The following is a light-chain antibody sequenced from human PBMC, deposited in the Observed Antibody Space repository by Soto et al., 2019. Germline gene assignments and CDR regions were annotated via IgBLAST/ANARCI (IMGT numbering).Light chain of an antibody. CDR1: QSVGTK. CDR2: GAS. CDR3: QQYGTFPRT. Sequence: EIVMTQSPGTLSLSPGERATLSCRASQSVGTKLAWYQQRPGQAPRLLIYGASNRATGIPERFSGSGSGTDFTLTISRLEPEDSAVYYCQQYGTFPRTFGQGTKVDI. V-gene: IGKV3-20*01. J-gene: IGKJ1*01.